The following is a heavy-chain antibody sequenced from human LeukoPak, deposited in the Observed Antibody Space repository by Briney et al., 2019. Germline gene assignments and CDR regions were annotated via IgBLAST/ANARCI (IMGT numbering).Heavy chain of an antibody. D-gene: IGHD5-12*01. CDR3: ARDPQYSGYDWAFDY. V-gene: IGHV3-48*04. CDR1: GFTFSSNS. Sequence: GGSLRLSCAASGFTFSSNSMNWVRQAPGKGLEWVSYISSSSSTIYYADSVKGRFTISRDNAKNSLYLQMNSLRAEDTAVYYCARDPQYSGYDWAFDYWGQGTLVTVSS. CDR2: ISSSSSTI. J-gene: IGHJ4*02.